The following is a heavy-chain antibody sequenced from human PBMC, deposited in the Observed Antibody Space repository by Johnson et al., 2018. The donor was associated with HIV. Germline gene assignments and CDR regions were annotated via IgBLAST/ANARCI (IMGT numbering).Heavy chain of an antibody. CDR3: ARGPGRQEGTRWGDAFDI. CDR2: ISYDGSNK. V-gene: IGHV3-30-3*01. Sequence: VESGGGLVQPGGSLRLSCAASGFTFSSYAMHWVRQAPGKGLEWVALISYDGSNKYYADSVKGRFTISRDNSKNTLYLQMNSLRAEDTAVYYCARGPGRQEGTRWGDAFDIWGQGTMVTVSS. D-gene: IGHD3-16*01. CDR1: GFTFSSYA. J-gene: IGHJ3*02.